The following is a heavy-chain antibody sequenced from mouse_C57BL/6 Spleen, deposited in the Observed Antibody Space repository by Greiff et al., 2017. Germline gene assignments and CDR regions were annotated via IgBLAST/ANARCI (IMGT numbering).Heavy chain of an antibody. D-gene: IGHD1-1*01. CDR1: GFTFTDYY. CDR3: ERYYYGSSLFDY. CDR2: IRNKANGYTT. Sequence: EVKLMESGGGLVQPGGSLSLSCAASGFTFTDYYMSWVRQPPGKALEWLGFIRNKANGYTTEYSASVKGRFTISRENSQSILYLQMNALRAEDSATYYCERYYYGSSLFDYWGQGTTLTVSS. V-gene: IGHV7-3*01. J-gene: IGHJ2*01.